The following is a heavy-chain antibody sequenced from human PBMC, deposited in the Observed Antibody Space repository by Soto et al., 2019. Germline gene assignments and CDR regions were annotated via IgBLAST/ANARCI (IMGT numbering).Heavy chain of an antibody. CDR2: ISGPGSSR. J-gene: IGHJ4*02. D-gene: IGHD3-10*01. V-gene: IGHV3-23*01. Sequence: EEQLLESGGGLVQPGESLRLSCTASTFTFNNYAMAWVRQAPGKGLEWVSSISGPGSSRFYADSVKGRFTISRDNSNNTLFLQMNNLRAEDSGLYYCTRGPRPISTGTGAYWGQGTQVTVSS. CDR3: TRGPRPISTGTGAY. CDR1: TFTFNNYA.